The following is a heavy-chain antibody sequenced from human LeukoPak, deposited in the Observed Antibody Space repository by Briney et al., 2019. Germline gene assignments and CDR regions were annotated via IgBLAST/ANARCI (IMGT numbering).Heavy chain of an antibody. J-gene: IGHJ2*01. CDR2: IYYNGRT. Sequence: SETLSLTCTVSGDSIRSYYWSWIRQSPGKGLEWIAYIYYNGRTDSNPSLKSRVTISLDMSKNQLSLKLNSVTAADTAVYYCVRHDYDTSWGLDWFFDLWGRGTLVNVSS. D-gene: IGHD2-2*01. V-gene: IGHV4-59*08. CDR3: VRHDYDTSWGLDWFFDL. CDR1: GDSIRSYY.